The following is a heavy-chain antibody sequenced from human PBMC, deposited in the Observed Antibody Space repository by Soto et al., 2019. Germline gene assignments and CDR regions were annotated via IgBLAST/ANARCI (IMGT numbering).Heavy chain of an antibody. CDR3: ARINEYSGSPMFVS. V-gene: IGHV3-30-3*01. Sequence: QVHLVESGGGVVQPGNSLRLSCAASGFSFINHAMHWVRQAPGKGLEWVAVISYDGYNKFYADSVEGRFTVSRDNSKSTLYLQMNSLTADDTAIYYCARINEYSGSPMFVSCGQGTLVTVSS. D-gene: IGHD5-18*01. J-gene: IGHJ4*02. CDR2: ISYDGYNK. CDR1: GFSFINHA.